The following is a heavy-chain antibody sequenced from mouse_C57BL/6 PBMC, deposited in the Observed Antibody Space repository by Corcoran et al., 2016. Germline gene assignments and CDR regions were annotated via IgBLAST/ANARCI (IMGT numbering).Heavy chain of an antibody. J-gene: IGHJ2*01. Sequence: EVQLQQSGPELVKPGASVKISCKASGYTFTDYYMNWVKQSHGKSLEWIGDINPNNGGTSYNQKFKGKATLTVDKSSITAYMELRSLTSEDSAVYYCAGGNYGIDYWGQGTTLTVSS. CDR1: GYTFTDYY. CDR2: INPNNGGT. CDR3: AGGNYGIDY. V-gene: IGHV1-26*01. D-gene: IGHD1-1*01.